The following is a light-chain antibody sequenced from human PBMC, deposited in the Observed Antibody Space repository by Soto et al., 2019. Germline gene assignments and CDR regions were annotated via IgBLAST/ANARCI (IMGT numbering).Light chain of an antibody. J-gene: IGLJ2*01. Sequence: QSALTQPASVSGSPGQSITISCTGTSSDVGAYNYDSWYQQHPGKAPKLMIYEIINRPSGVSNRFSGSKSGNTASLTISGLQAEDEADYYCISFTSSSTLVFGGGTKLTVL. CDR2: EII. V-gene: IGLV2-14*01. CDR1: SSDVGAYNY. CDR3: ISFTSSSTLV.